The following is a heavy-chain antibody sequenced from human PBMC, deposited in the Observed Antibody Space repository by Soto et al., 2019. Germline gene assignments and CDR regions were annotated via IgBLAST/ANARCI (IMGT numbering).Heavy chain of an antibody. D-gene: IGHD3-10*01. V-gene: IGHV2-5*01. CDR3: AHRLGAASSGGAFDI. Sequence: QITLKESGPTLVKPTQPLTLTCTFSGFSLSTTGAGVGWIRQPPGKALECLGVIFWNDDKRYRPSLKSRLTITKDTSKNQVVLTMTNMDPVDTATYYCAHRLGAASSGGAFDIWGQGTMVTVSS. CDR2: IFWNDDK. CDR1: GFSLSTTGAG. J-gene: IGHJ3*02.